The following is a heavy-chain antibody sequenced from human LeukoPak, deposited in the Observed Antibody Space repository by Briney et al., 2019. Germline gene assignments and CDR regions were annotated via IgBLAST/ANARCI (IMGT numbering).Heavy chain of an antibody. V-gene: IGHV3-7*01. CDR2: IKEDGSQK. CDR1: GFTFSTYL. CDR3: ARDGGSYNY. J-gene: IGHJ4*02. Sequence: GGSLRLSCAASGFTFSTYLISWVRQAPGKGLEWVANIKEDGSQKYYVDSVKGRFTISRDNAKNSLYLRMNSLRAEDTAVYYCARDGGSYNYWGQGTLVTVSS. D-gene: IGHD1-26*01.